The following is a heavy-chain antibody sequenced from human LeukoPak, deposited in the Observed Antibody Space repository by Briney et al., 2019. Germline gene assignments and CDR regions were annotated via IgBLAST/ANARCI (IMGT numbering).Heavy chain of an antibody. J-gene: IGHJ6*02. Sequence: PSETLSLTCSVSGGSISDNSWSWIRRPPGKGLEWIGHIHYTGSTNYNPSLKSRVTLSLDTPKNQFSLQVSSVIAADTAVYYGAILSHIAEGGAYSYHRLTIWSQGTTVTVSS. D-gene: IGHD6-19*01. CDR2: IHYTGST. V-gene: IGHV4-59*08. CDR3: AILSHIAEGGAYSYHRLTI. CDR1: GGSISDNS.